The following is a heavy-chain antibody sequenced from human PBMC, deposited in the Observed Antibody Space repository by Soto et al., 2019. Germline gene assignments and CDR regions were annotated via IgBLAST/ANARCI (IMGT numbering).Heavy chain of an antibody. V-gene: IGHV1-8*02. J-gene: IGHJ5*02. D-gene: IGHD1-26*01. CDR3: AIRDSRWERHWFDP. Sequence: ASVKVSCKASGYTFTSYAMHWVRQAPGQRLEWMGWINTGYAQKFQGRVTMTRNTSIRTAYMELSSLRSEDTAVYYCAIRDSRWERHWFDPWGQGTLVTVSS. CDR2: INT. CDR1: GYTFTSYA.